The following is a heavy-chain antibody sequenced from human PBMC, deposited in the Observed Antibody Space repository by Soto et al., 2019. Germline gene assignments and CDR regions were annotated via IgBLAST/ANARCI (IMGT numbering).Heavy chain of an antibody. CDR1: GGSISSSSYY. CDR3: ARQLQVVVVAATIDY. Sequence: SETLSLTCTVSGGSISSSSYYWGWIRQPPGKGLEWIGSIYYSGSTYYNPSLKSRVTISVDTSKNQFSLKLSSVTAADTAVYYCARQLQVVVVAATIDYWGQGTLVTVSS. V-gene: IGHV4-39*01. CDR2: IYYSGST. D-gene: IGHD2-15*01. J-gene: IGHJ4*02.